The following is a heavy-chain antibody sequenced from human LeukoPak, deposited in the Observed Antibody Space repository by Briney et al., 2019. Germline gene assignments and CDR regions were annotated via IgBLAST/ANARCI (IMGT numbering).Heavy chain of an antibody. Sequence: GGSLRLSCEASGISSDDYGMSWVRQAPGKGVEWASGINWDGGATSYADSVKGRFTISRDNANNFLYLQMNSLRAEDTAFYYCARDLSSTWYSLAYWGQGTLVTVSS. CDR2: INWDGGAT. D-gene: IGHD2-2*01. J-gene: IGHJ4*02. V-gene: IGHV3-20*04. CDR1: GISSDDYG. CDR3: ARDLSSTWYSLAY.